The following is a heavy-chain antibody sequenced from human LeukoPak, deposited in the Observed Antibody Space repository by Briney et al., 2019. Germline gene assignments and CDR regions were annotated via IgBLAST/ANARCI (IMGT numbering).Heavy chain of an antibody. V-gene: IGHV1-18*01. D-gene: IGHD6-13*01. CDR3: AKAHYSVAAAGMSDD. Sequence: ASVKVSCKASGYTFASHGINWVRQAPGQGLEWMGWISAYNGNTNYAQKVQGRVTMTTDTSTSTAYMELRSLRSDDTAVYYCAKAHYSVAAAGMSDDWGQGTLVTVSS. J-gene: IGHJ4*02. CDR2: ISAYNGNT. CDR1: GYTFASHG.